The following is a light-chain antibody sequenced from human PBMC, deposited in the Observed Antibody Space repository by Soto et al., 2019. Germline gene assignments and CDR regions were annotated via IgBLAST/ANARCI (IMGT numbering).Light chain of an antibody. J-gene: IGKJ5*01. CDR1: QSVRSY. Sequence: ESMLTQSPATLSLSPGERATLSCRASQSVRSYLAWYQQKPGQAPRLLIYDASNRAPGIPARFSGSGSGTDFTHTISSLEPDDFAVYYCQQRSSWPRITFGQGTRLDIK. V-gene: IGKV3-11*01. CDR3: QQRSSWPRIT. CDR2: DAS.